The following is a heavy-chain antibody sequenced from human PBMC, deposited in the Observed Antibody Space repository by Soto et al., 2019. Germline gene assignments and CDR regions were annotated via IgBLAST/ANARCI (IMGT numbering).Heavy chain of an antibody. J-gene: IGHJ4*02. CDR2: ISGSGGST. D-gene: IGHD6-19*01. Sequence: GGSLRLCCAASGFTFSSYAMSWVRQAPGKGLEWVSAISGSGGSTYYADSVKGRFTISRDNSKNTLYLQMNSLRAEDTAVYYCAKQSSGWYINYFGYWGQGTLVTVSS. CDR1: GFTFSSYA. V-gene: IGHV3-23*01. CDR3: AKQSSGWYINYFGY.